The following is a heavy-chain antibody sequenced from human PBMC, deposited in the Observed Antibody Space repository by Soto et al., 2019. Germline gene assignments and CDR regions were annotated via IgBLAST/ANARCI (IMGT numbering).Heavy chain of an antibody. CDR3: ARDSGFWSGYYHDSYYGMDV. J-gene: IGHJ6*02. CDR2: IIPIFGTA. Sequence: EASVKVSCKASGGTFSSYAISWVRQAPGQGLEWMGGIIPIFGTANYAQKFQGRVTITADESTSTAYMELSSLRSEDTAVYYCARDSGFWSGYYHDSYYGMDVWGQGTTVTVSS. D-gene: IGHD3-3*01. CDR1: GGTFSSYA. V-gene: IGHV1-69*13.